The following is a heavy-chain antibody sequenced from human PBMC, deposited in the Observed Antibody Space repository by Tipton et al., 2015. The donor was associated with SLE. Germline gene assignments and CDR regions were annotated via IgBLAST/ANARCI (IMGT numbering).Heavy chain of an antibody. Sequence: TLSLTCTVSGGSISSDSYYWSWIRQPAGKGLEWIGYIYTSGSTNYNPSLKSRVTISVDTSKNQFSLKLSSVTAADTAVYYCARDFCSGGSCRRAFDIWGQGTMVTVSS. CDR1: GGSISSDSYY. CDR2: IYTSGST. D-gene: IGHD2-15*01. J-gene: IGHJ3*02. V-gene: IGHV4-61*09. CDR3: ARDFCSGGSCRRAFDI.